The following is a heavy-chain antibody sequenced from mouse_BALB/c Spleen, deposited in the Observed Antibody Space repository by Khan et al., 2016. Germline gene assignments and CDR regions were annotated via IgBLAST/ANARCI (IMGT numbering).Heavy chain of an antibody. CDR3: ARRDYLFSIDY. V-gene: IGHV4-1*02. CDR2: INPDSSTI. D-gene: IGHD1-1*01. CDR1: GFAFSRYW. J-gene: IGHJ4*01. Sequence: EVQLQESGGGLVQPGGSLKLSCAASGFAFSRYWMSWVRQAPGKGLEWIGEINPDSSTINYMPSLKDKFIISRDNAKNTLYLQLSKVRSEDTAHYYCARRDYLFSIDYWGQGTSVTVSS.